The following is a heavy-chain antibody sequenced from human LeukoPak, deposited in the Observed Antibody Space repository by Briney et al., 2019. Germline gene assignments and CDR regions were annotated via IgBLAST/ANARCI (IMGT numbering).Heavy chain of an antibody. CDR1: GGSVSSGSYY. V-gene: IGHV4-61*01. CDR2: IYYSGST. J-gene: IGHJ4*02. CDR3: ARAVPSGYGGPHHDY. Sequence: SETLSPTCTVSGGSVSSGSYYWSWIRQPPGKGLEWIGYIYYSGSTNYNPSLKSRVTISVDTSKDQFSLKLSSVTAADTAVYYCARAVPSGYGGPHHDYWGQGTLVTVSS. D-gene: IGHD4-23*01.